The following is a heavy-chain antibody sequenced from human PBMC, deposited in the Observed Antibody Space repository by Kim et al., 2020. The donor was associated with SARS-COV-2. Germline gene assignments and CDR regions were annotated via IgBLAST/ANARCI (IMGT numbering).Heavy chain of an antibody. V-gene: IGHV4-39*07. D-gene: IGHD1-26*01. Sequence: TYYNPSRKSRVTISVDTSKNQFSLKLSSVTAADTAVYYCAREDGGELPDYWGQGTLVTVSS. CDR3: AREDGGELPDY. J-gene: IGHJ4*02. CDR2: T.